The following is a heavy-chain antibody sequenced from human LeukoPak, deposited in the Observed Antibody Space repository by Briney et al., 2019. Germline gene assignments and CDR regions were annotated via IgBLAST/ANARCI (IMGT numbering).Heavy chain of an antibody. CDR3: ARVRPWRGWPYDAFDI. D-gene: IGHD2-15*01. V-gene: IGHV3-11*01. J-gene: IGHJ3*02. CDR1: GFTFSDYY. Sequence: PGGSLRLSCAASGFTFSDYYMSWTRQAPGKGPEWVSYISSSGSTIYYADSVKGRFTTSRDNAKNSLYLQMNSLRAEDTAVYYCARVRPWRGWPYDAFDIWGQGTMVTVSS. CDR2: ISSSGSTI.